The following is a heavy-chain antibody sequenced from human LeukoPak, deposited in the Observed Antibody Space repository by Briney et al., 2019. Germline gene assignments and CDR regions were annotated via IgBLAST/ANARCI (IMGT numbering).Heavy chain of an antibody. CDR2: IYYSGST. V-gene: IGHV4-59*01. J-gene: IGHJ6*02. Sequence: SETLSLTCTVSGGSISSYYWSWIRQPPGKGLEWIGYIYYSGSTNYNPSLKSRVTISVDTSKNQFSLKLSSVTAADTAVYYCARDKLGTRWLPTRPYGMDVWGQGTTVTASS. CDR3: ARDKLGTRWLPTRPYGMDV. CDR1: GGSISSYY. D-gene: IGHD5-12*01.